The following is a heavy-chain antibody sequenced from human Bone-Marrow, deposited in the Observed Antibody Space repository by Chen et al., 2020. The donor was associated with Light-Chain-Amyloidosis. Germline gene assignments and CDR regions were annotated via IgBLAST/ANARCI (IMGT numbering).Heavy chain of an antibody. V-gene: IGHV3-23*04. Sequence: EVQLVESGGALVPPGGSLRLSCAASGFTFNTYALSWVRQAPGKGLEWVSAISSDGGRTYYADSVNGRFTISRDNYRNTLYLQMNSLRVEDTAVYYCAKVWYASGTYFENWGQGTLVTVSS. CDR2: ISSDGGRT. J-gene: IGHJ4*02. CDR1: GFTFNTYA. D-gene: IGHD1-26*01. CDR3: AKVWYASGTYFEN.